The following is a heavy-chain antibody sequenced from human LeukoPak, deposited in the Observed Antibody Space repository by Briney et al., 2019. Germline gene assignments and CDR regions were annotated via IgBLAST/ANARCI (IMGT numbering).Heavy chain of an antibody. Sequence: ASVKVSCRASGYTFTTHGISWVRQAPGQGLEWMGWISCYDGNTNYAQNLQDRVTMTTDTSTRTAYMELRSLRSEDTAVYYCATGSADFDYWGQGTLVTVSS. CDR2: ISCYDGNT. D-gene: IGHD1-26*01. CDR3: ATGSADFDY. CDR1: GYTFTTHG. J-gene: IGHJ4*02. V-gene: IGHV1-18*01.